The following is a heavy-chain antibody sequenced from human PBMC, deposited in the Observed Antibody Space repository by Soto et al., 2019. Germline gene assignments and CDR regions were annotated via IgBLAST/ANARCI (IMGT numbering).Heavy chain of an antibody. Sequence: SETLSLTCTVSGGSISSYYWSWIRQPPGKGLEWIGYISYSGTTEYNPSLKSRVTISGDTSKSHFSLKLSSVTAADTAMYYCATVQGGSSWFDSLYGMDVWGQGTTVTVS. CDR3: ATVQGGSSWFDSLYGMDV. CDR2: ISYSGTT. V-gene: IGHV4-59*01. J-gene: IGHJ6*02. CDR1: GGSISSYY. D-gene: IGHD6-13*01.